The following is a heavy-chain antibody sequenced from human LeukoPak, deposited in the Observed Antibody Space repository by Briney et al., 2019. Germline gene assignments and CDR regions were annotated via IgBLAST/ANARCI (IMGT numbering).Heavy chain of an antibody. CDR1: GGTFSSYA. D-gene: IGHD3-10*01. J-gene: IGHJ3*02. CDR3: ARPGGSGSYGAFDI. V-gene: IGHV1-69*04. Sequence: SVKVSRKASGGTFSSYAISWVRQAPGQGLEWMGRIIPILGIANYAQKFQGRVTITADKSTSTAYMELSSLRSEDTAVYYCARPGGSGSYGAFDIWGQGTMVTVSS. CDR2: IIPILGIA.